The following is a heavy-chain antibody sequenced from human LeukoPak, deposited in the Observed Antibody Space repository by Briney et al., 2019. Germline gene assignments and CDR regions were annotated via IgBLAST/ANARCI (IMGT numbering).Heavy chain of an antibody. Sequence: PGGSLRLSCAASGFTFSSYGMHWVRQAPGKGLEWVAVISYDGSNKYYADSVKGRFTISRDNAKNSLYLQVSSLRDEDTAVYYCARVWWDSSYWYFDHWGRGTLVTVSS. CDR2: ISYDGSNK. CDR3: ARVWWDSSYWYFDH. D-gene: IGHD1-26*01. CDR1: GFTFSSYG. V-gene: IGHV3-30*03. J-gene: IGHJ2*01.